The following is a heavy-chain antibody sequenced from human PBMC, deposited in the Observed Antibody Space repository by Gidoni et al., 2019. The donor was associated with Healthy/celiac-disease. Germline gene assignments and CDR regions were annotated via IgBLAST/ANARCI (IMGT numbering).Heavy chain of an antibody. CDR3: TKTHYSSGWLYYYYYYMDV. V-gene: IGHV3-23*01. D-gene: IGHD6-19*01. J-gene: IGHJ6*03. CDR1: GFTFSSYA. CDR2: ISGSGGST. Sequence: EVQLWESGGGLVQPGGSLRLSCADSGFTFSSYAMSWVRQATGKGLEWVLNISGSGGSTYYADSVKGRFTISRDNSKNTLYLQMNSLRAEDTAVYYCTKTHYSSGWLYYYYYYMDVWGKGTTVTVSS.